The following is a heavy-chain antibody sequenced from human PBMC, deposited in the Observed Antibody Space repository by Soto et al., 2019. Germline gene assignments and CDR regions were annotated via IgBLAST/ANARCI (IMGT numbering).Heavy chain of an antibody. CDR3: ARHDPGYSSGWYSSPSYYFDY. Sequence: PSETLSLTCTVSGGSISSSSYYWGWIRQPPGKGLEWIGSIYYSGSTYYNPSLKSRVTISVDTSKNQFSLKLSSVTAADTAVYYCARHDPGYSSGWYSSPSYYFDYWGQGTLVTVSS. D-gene: IGHD6-19*01. CDR2: IYYSGST. J-gene: IGHJ4*02. V-gene: IGHV4-39*01. CDR1: GGSISSSSYY.